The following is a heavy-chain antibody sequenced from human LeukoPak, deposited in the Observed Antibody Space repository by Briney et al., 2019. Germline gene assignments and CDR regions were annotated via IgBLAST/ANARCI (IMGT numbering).Heavy chain of an antibody. CDR1: GFIFSSDW. CDR2: IKQDGSAK. D-gene: IGHD4-17*01. Sequence: GGSLRLSCAASGFIFSSDWRIWVRQAPGKGLEWVANIKQDGSAKYYVDSVKGRFTISRDNAKNSLYLQMNSLRAEDTAVYYCARYGAAVLNFDYWGQGTLVTVSS. J-gene: IGHJ4*02. V-gene: IGHV3-7*01. CDR3: ARYGAAVLNFDY.